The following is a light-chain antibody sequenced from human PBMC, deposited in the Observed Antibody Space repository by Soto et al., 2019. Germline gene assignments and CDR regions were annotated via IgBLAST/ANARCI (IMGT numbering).Light chain of an antibody. CDR1: QSLLHSNGYNY. CDR2: LGS. J-gene: IGKJ4*01. CDR3: MQALQTPPT. V-gene: IGKV2-28*01. Sequence: EIVMTQSPLSLSVTPGESASISCRSSQSLLHSNGYNYLDWYLQKPGQSPQLLIYLGSNRASGVPARFSVSGSGTDFTLKISRVEADDVGVYYCMQALQTPPTFGGGTKVEIK.